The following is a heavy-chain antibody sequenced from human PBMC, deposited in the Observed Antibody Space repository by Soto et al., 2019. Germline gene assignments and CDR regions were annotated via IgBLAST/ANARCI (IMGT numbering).Heavy chain of an antibody. CDR1: GFTVSSNY. CDR3: ARDIGYSYGAGYYYYGMDV. V-gene: IGHV3-66*01. J-gene: IGHJ6*02. D-gene: IGHD5-18*01. CDR2: IYSGGST. Sequence: EVQLVESGGGLVQPGGSLRLSCAASGFTVSSNYMSWVRQAPGKGLEWVSVIYSGGSTYYADSVKGRFTISRDNSKNPLYLQMNSLRAEDTAVYYCARDIGYSYGAGYYYYGMDVWGQGTTVTVSS.